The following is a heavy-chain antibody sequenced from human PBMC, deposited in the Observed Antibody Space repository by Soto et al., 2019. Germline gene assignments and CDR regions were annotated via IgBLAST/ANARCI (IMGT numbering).Heavy chain of an antibody. J-gene: IGHJ4*02. Sequence: QVQLVESGGGVVQPGRSLRLSCAASGFTFSSYGMHWVRQAPGKGLEWVAVISYDGSNKYYAESVKGRFTISRDNSKNTLYLQMNSLRAEDTAVYYCAKDFSGMRAVAGGIFDYWGQGTLVTVSS. CDR1: GFTFSSYG. V-gene: IGHV3-30*18. CDR2: ISYDGSNK. D-gene: IGHD6-19*01. CDR3: AKDFSGMRAVAGGIFDY.